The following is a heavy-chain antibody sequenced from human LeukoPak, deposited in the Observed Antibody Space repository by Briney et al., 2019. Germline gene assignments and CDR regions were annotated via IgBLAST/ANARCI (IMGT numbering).Heavy chain of an antibody. V-gene: IGHV3-23*01. CDR3: AKDGRSSWIDY. J-gene: IGHJ4*02. CDR1: GLTFSSYA. Sequence: GGSLRLSCAASGLTFSSYAMSWVRQAPGRGLEWVSAISGSGGSTFYADSVKGRFTISRDNSKNTLYLQMSSLRAEDTAVYYCAKDGRSSWIDYWGQGTLVTVSS. D-gene: IGHD6-13*01. CDR2: ISGSGGST.